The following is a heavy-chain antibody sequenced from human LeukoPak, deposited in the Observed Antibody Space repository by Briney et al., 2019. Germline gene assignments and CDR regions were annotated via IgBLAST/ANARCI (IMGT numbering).Heavy chain of an antibody. CDR3: AREWKAARPPYYFDN. J-gene: IGHJ4*02. CDR1: GYTFTSYA. V-gene: IGHV7-4-1*02. D-gene: IGHD6-6*01. CDR2: INANTGNP. Sequence: ASVKVSYKASGYTFTSYAMNWVRQAPGQGLEWMGWINANTGNPTYSQGFTGRFVFSLDTSVSTAYLQISSLKAEDTAVYYCAREWKAARPPYYFDNWGQGTLVTVSS.